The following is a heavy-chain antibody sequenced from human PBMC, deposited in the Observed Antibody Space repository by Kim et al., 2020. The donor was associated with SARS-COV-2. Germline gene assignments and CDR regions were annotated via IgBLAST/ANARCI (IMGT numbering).Heavy chain of an antibody. J-gene: IGHJ5*02. D-gene: IGHD3-22*01. CDR3: ARTYYDSSGGPIWFDP. V-gene: IGHV3-30*01. Sequence: SVKGRFTISRDNSKNTLYLQMNSLRAEDTAVYYCARTYYDSSGGPIWFDPWGQGTLVTVSS.